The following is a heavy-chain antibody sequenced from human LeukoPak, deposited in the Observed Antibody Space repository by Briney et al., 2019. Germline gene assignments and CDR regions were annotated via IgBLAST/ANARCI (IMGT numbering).Heavy chain of an antibody. J-gene: IGHJ4*02. CDR3: ARGYYSDTTGYNPLDH. V-gene: IGHV3-48*04. CDR1: GFTFSSYS. CDR2: ISSSGSSM. Sequence: GGSLRLPCAASGFTFSSYSMNWVRQAPGKGLEWISYISSSGSSMSYADSVKGRFTISRDNAKNSMYLQMTGLRAGDAAVYYCARGYYSDTTGYNPLDHWGQGTLVTVSS. D-gene: IGHD3-22*01.